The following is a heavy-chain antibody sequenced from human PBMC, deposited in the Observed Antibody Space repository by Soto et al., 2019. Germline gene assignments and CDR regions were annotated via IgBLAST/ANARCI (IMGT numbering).Heavy chain of an antibody. Sequence: VASVKVSCKSSGYTFSTYGITWVRQAPGRGLEWMGWISGFNSYTSYAQKFRGRVTMTTDTSTSTAYMELRGLRSDDTAVYYCVRDRPYSSSSAVRFDPWGQGTLVTVSS. J-gene: IGHJ5*02. CDR1: GYTFSTYG. CDR2: ISGFNSYT. CDR3: VRDRPYSSSSAVRFDP. V-gene: IGHV1-18*04. D-gene: IGHD6-13*01.